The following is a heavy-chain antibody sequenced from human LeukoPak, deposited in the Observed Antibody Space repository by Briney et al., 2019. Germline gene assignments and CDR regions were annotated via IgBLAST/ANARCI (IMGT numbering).Heavy chain of an antibody. V-gene: IGHV4-39*01. CDR1: DGSISSSSYY. D-gene: IGHD1-7*01. CDR2: IYYSGST. CDR3: ARRRLGETTTANWFDP. J-gene: IGHJ5*02. Sequence: PSETQSLTCTVSDGSISSSSYYWGWIRQPPGKGLEWIGSIYYSGSTYYNPSLKSRVTLSVDTSKNQFSVKLSSVTAADTAVYYCARRRLGETTTANWFDPWGQGTLVTVSS.